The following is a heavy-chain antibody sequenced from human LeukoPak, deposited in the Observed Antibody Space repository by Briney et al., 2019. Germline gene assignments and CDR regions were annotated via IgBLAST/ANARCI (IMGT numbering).Heavy chain of an antibody. Sequence: NPSETLSLTCTVSGGSISSSSYYWGWIRQPPGKGLEWIGSIYYSGSTYYNPSLKSRVTISVDTSKNQFSLKLSSVTAADTAVYYCARDRGTGDQLDYWGQGTLVTVSS. CDR2: IYYSGST. CDR1: GGSISSSSYY. J-gene: IGHJ4*02. V-gene: IGHV4-39*07. D-gene: IGHD7-27*01. CDR3: ARDRGTGDQLDY.